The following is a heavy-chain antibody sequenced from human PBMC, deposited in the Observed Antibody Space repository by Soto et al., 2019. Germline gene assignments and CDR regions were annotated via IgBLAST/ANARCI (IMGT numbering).Heavy chain of an antibody. Sequence: PGESLKISCKGSGYSFTNYWIGWVRQMPGKGLEWMGIIYPGDSDARYSPSFQGQVTISVDKSISTAYLQWSSLKASDTAMYYCASHDHYFTSTSCLPYYYYYGMDVWGQGTTVTVSS. CDR1: GYSFTNYW. J-gene: IGHJ6*02. D-gene: IGHD2-2*01. V-gene: IGHV5-51*01. CDR2: IYPGDSDA. CDR3: ASHDHYFTSTSCLPYYYYYGMDV.